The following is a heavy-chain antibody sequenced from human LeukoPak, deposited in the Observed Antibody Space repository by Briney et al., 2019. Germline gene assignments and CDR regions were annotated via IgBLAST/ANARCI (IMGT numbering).Heavy chain of an antibody. D-gene: IGHD6-19*01. CDR2: IIPIFGTA. V-gene: IGHV1-69*13. CDR1: GGTFSSYA. CDR3: ARAFSGWSRSIDY. Sequence: SVKVSCKASGGTFSSYAISWVRQAPGQGLEWMGGIIPIFGTANYAQKFQGRVTITADESTSTAYMELSSLRSEDTAVYYCARAFSGWSRSIDYWGQGTLVTVSS. J-gene: IGHJ4*02.